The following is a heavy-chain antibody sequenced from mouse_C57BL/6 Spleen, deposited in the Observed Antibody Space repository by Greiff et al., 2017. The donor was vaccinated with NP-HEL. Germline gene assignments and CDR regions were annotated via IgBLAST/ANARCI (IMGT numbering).Heavy chain of an antibody. CDR1: GYTFTDYE. D-gene: IGHD1-1*01. Sequence: VQLQQSGAELVRPGASVTLSCKASGYTFTDYEMHWVKQTPVHGLEWIGAIDPETGGTAYNQKFKGKAILTADKSSSTAYMELRSLTSEDSAVYYCTSSGTTSSPFDYWGQGTTLTVSS. V-gene: IGHV1-15*01. J-gene: IGHJ2*01. CDR3: TSSGTTSSPFDY. CDR2: IDPETGGT.